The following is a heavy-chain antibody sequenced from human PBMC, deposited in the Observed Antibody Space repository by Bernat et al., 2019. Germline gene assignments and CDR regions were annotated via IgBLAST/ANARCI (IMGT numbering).Heavy chain of an antibody. CDR3: AREGLIRTSPFDY. CDR2: IYYSGST. Sequence: QVQLQESGPGLVKPSQTLSLTCTVSGGSISSGGYYWSWIRQHPGKGLEWIGYIYYSGSTYYNPSLKSRVTISVDTSKNQFSLKLSSVPAADTAVYYCAREGLIRTSPFDYWGQGTLVTVSS. CDR1: GGSISSGGYY. J-gene: IGHJ4*02. D-gene: IGHD3-10*01. V-gene: IGHV4-31*03.